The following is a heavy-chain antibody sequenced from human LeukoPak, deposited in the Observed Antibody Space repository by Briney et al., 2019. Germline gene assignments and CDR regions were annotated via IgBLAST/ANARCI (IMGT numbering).Heavy chain of an antibody. CDR1: GFIFSYYG. J-gene: IGHJ4*02. CDR2: ISDSGDAT. CDR3: AKERGHSKPFDY. Sequence: GGSLRLXCEVSGFIFSYYGMNWVRQAPGKGLEWVSAISDSGDATYYADSVKGRFTISRDNSKSTLYLQMNNLRAEDTALYYCAKERGHSKPFDYWGQGTLVTVSS. D-gene: IGHD4-23*01. V-gene: IGHV3-23*01.